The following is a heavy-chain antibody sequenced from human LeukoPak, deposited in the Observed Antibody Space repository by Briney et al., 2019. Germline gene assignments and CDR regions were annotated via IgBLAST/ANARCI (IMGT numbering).Heavy chain of an antibody. CDR2: ISYSGST. CDR1: GGSINSYY. Sequence: SETLSLTCTVSGGSINSYYWSWIRQPPGKGLEGIGYISYSGSTNYNPSLKSRVTISVDTSKNQFFLKLSSVTAADTGLYYCTRGDANWGQGTLVTVSS. V-gene: IGHV4-59*01. CDR3: TRGDAN. J-gene: IGHJ4*02.